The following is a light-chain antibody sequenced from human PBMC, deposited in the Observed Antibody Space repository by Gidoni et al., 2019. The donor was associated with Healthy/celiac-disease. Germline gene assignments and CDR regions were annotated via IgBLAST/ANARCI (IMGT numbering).Light chain of an antibody. CDR1: QSVLYSSNKKNY. Sequence: DIVMTQAPEALAVSLVERATINCKSSQSVLYSSNKKNYLAWYQQKPGQPPKLLIYWASTRESGVPDRFCGSGSGTDFTLTTSSRQPQDVAVYYCQQYYSTPRTFGQGTKVEIK. CDR3: QQYYSTPRT. CDR2: WAS. J-gene: IGKJ1*01. V-gene: IGKV4-1*01.